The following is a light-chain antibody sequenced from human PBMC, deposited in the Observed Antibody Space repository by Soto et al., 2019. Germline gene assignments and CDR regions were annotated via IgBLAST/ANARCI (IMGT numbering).Light chain of an antibody. CDR1: QGISTY. CDR3: QKYNSGPRLT. Sequence: DIQLTQSPSSLSSSVGDRVTITCRASQGISTYLAWYQPKPGKVPKLLIYAASTLQSGVPSRFSRSESGTDFTHTISSLQPEDGVNFCWQKYNSGPRLTFGGGTNVEIK. J-gene: IGKJ4*01. CDR2: AAS. V-gene: IGKV1-27*01.